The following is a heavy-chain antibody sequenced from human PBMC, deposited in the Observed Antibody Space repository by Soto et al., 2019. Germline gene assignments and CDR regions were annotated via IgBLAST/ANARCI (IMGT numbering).Heavy chain of an antibody. CDR1: GFTFSSYA. Sequence: GGSRRLSCAASGFTFSSYAMSWVRQAPGKGLEWVSAISGSGGSTYYADSVKGRFTISRDNSKNTLYLQMNSLRAEDTAVYYCAKESSYIVVVVAATPDNWFDPWGQGTLVTVSS. J-gene: IGHJ5*02. CDR3: AKESSYIVVVVAATPDNWFDP. CDR2: ISGSGGST. D-gene: IGHD2-15*01. V-gene: IGHV3-23*01.